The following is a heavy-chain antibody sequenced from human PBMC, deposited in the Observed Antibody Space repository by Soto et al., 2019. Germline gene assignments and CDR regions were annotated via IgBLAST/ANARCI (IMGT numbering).Heavy chain of an antibody. D-gene: IGHD4-17*01. V-gene: IGHV4-30-4*01. CDR1: GGSISSGNYY. CDR3: ATMGTPVTGLYYFDY. J-gene: IGHJ4*02. CDR2: ISYSGTT. Sequence: QVQLQESGPGLVKPSQTLSLTCTVSGGSISSGNYYWSWIRQPPGKGLEWIGFISYSGTTHYSASLRSRVSISVEPSKNQFSLDLSSVTAADTAVYYCATMGTPVTGLYYFDYWGQGTLVTVSS.